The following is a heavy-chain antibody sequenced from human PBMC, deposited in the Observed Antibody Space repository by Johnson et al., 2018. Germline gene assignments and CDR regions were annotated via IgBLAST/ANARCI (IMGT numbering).Heavy chain of an antibody. D-gene: IGHD4/OR15-4a*01. J-gene: IGHJ3*02. V-gene: IGHV5-51*01. CDR3: VRRSGDYGVALDS. CDR1: GYSFTSYW. CDR2: IYPGDSET. Sequence: VQLVESGAEVKKPGESLKISCKGSGYSFTSYWIGWVRQMPGKGLEWMGIIYPGDSETKYSPSFQGQVTISADKSISTADLQWSRLRASDSAMYYWVRRSGDYGVALDSWGQGTMVPVSS.